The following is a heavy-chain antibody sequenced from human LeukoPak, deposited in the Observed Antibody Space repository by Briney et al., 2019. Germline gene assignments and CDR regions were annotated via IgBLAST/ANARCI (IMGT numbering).Heavy chain of an antibody. CDR1: VGSFSGYY. CDR3: ARVKLTYYYDSSGYCDY. Sequence: PSETLSLTCAVYVGSFSGYYWSWIRQSPGKGLEWIGEINHSGSTNYNPSLKSRVTISVDTSKNQFSLKLSSVTAADTAVYYCARVKLTYYYDSSGYCDYWGQGTLVTVSS. CDR2: INHSGST. V-gene: IGHV4-34*01. D-gene: IGHD3-22*01. J-gene: IGHJ4*02.